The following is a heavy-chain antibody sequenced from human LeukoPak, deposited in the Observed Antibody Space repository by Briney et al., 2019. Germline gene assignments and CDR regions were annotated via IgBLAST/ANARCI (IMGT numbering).Heavy chain of an antibody. J-gene: IGHJ4*02. Sequence: PGGSLRLSCAASGFTFSSYAMSWVRQAPGNGLEWVSAISASGAGTYYGDSVKGRFIISKDGSTNTLFLQMDSLRADDTGIYYCAKGKVNNLGALDYWGQGALVTVSS. CDR2: ISASGAGT. D-gene: IGHD1-26*01. CDR3: AKGKVNNLGALDY. CDR1: GFTFSSYA. V-gene: IGHV3-23*01.